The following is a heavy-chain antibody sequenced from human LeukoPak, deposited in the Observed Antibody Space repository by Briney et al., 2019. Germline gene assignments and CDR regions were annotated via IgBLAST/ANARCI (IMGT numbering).Heavy chain of an antibody. CDR2: ISGSGGST. Sequence: GGSLRLSCAASGFTFSSYAMSWARQAPGKGLEWVSAISGSGGSTYYADSVKGRFTISRDNSKNTLYLQMNSLRAEDTAVYYCATFQGYYYDSSGSPQDYWGQGTLVTVSS. CDR3: ATFQGYYYDSSGSPQDY. J-gene: IGHJ4*02. CDR1: GFTFSSYA. V-gene: IGHV3-23*01. D-gene: IGHD3-22*01.